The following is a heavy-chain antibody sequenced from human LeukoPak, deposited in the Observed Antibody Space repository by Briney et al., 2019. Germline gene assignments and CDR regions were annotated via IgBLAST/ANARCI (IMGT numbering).Heavy chain of an antibody. CDR2: IYTSGST. CDR1: GVSTSSYY. CDR3: ARDFNYDSKVPRRGWYFDL. Sequence: SETLSLTCTVSGVSTSSYYWSWIRQPAGKGLEWIGRIYTSGSTNYNPSLKSRVTMSVDTSKNQFSLKLSSVTAADTAVYYCARDFNYDSKVPRRGWYFDLWGRGTLVTVSS. J-gene: IGHJ2*01. V-gene: IGHV4-4*07. D-gene: IGHD3-22*01.